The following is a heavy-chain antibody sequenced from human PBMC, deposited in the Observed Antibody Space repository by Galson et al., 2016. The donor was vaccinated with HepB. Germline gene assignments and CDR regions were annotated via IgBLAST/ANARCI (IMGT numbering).Heavy chain of an antibody. Sequence: SLRLSCAASGFIFSDYYMSWIRQAPGKGLEWVSYISSSGSSIYYADSVKGQFTISRDNAKNSLYLQMNNLRAEDTAVYYGARDADGRGRFDYWGQGTLVTVSS. CDR1: GFIFSDYY. CDR3: ARDADGRGRFDY. V-gene: IGHV3-11*04. J-gene: IGHJ4*02. CDR2: ISSSGSSI.